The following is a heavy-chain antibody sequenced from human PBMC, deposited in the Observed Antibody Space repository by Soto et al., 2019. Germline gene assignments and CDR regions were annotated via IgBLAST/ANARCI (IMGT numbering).Heavy chain of an antibody. D-gene: IGHD4-17*01. V-gene: IGHV3-11*01. CDR3: ARVLDDYGVESYGMDV. Sequence: GGSLRLSCAASGLTFSDYYMSWIRQAPGKGLEWVSYISSSGSTIYYADSVKGRFTISRDNAKNSLYLQMNSLRAEDTAVYYCARVLDDYGVESYGMDVWGQGTTVTVSS. CDR2: ISSSGSTI. CDR1: GLTFSDYY. J-gene: IGHJ6*02.